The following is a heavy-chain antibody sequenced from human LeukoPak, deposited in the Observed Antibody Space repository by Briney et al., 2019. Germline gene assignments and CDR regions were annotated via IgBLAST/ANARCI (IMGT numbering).Heavy chain of an antibody. J-gene: IGHJ1*01. CDR3: ARNYYDILTGYLDLPYFQH. V-gene: IGHV1-46*01. D-gene: IGHD3-9*01. Sequence: ASVKVSCKASGYTFTSYYMHWVRQAPGQGLEWMGIINPSGGSTSYAQKFQGRVTMTRDTSISTAYMELSRLRSDDTAVYYCARNYYDILTGYLDLPYFQHWGQGTLVTVSS. CDR2: INPSGGST. CDR1: GYTFTSYY.